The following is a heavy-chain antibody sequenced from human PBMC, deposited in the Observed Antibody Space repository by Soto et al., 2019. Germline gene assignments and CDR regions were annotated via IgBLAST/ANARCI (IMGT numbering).Heavy chain of an antibody. CDR2: ISGSGGST. CDR1: GFTFSSYA. Sequence: VQLLESGGGLVQPGGSLRLSCAASGFTFSSYAMSWVRQAPGKGLEWVSAISGSGGSTYYADSVKGRFTISRDNSKNTLYLQMNSLRAEDTAVYYCAKDRATAMVSGDWFDPWGQGTLVTVSS. J-gene: IGHJ5*02. CDR3: AKDRATAMVSGDWFDP. D-gene: IGHD5-18*01. V-gene: IGHV3-23*01.